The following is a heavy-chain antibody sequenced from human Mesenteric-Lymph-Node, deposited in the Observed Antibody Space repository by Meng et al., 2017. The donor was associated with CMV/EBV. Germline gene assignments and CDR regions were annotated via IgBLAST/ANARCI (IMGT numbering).Heavy chain of an antibody. J-gene: IGHJ4*02. CDR2: IYSGGSTT. Sequence: GGSLRLSCAASGFIFSTYAMSWVRQAPGKGLEWVSVIYSGGSTTYYADSVKGRFTISRDNSKNTLYLQMNSLRAEDTAVYYCARTIAAAGTYFDYWGQGTLVTVSS. CDR3: ARTIAAAGTYFDY. D-gene: IGHD6-13*01. CDR1: GFIFSTYA. V-gene: IGHV3-23*03.